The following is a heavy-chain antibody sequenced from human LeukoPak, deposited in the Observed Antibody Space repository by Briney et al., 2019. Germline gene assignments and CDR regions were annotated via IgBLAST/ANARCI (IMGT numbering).Heavy chain of an antibody. CDR1: GGSINSHSYY. V-gene: IGHV4-39*01. D-gene: IGHD5-24*01. CDR2: VYYDGTS. CDR3: VRHISTNTGYFDS. J-gene: IGHJ4*02. Sequence: KPSETLSLTCTVSGGSINSHSYYWGWIRQPPGKGPEWIGSVYYDGTSYSNPSLKSRVAVFVDTSRDQFSLDLSFVTAADTALYYCVRHISTNTGYFDSCGQGTLVSVSS.